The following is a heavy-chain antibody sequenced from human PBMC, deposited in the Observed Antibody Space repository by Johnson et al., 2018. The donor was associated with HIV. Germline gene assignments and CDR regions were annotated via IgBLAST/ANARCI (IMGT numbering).Heavy chain of an antibody. J-gene: IGHJ3*02. V-gene: IGHV3-48*04. D-gene: IGHD4/OR15-4a*01. CDR2: ISSSGSTI. CDR1: GFTLRNCA. Sequence: VQLVESGGGLVQPGGSLRLSYATSGFTLRNCAMSWVRQAPGKGLQWVSYISSSGSTIYYADSVKGRFTISRDNAKNSLYVQMNSLRAEDTAVYYCARVMTMGQCDAFDSWGQGTMVTVAS. CDR3: ARVMTMGQCDAFDS.